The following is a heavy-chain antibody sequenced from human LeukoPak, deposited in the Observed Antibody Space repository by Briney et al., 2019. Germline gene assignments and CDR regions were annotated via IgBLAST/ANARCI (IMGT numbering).Heavy chain of an antibody. D-gene: IGHD2-2*01. J-gene: IGHJ6*03. CDR1: GFTFSNYA. V-gene: IGHV3-30*02. CDR2: IWYDGSNK. Sequence: GGSLRLSCAASGFTFSNYAMQWVRQAPGKGLEWVAFIWYDGSNKYYADSVRGRFTISRDNSKNTLDLQVNSLRAEDTAVYYCATSYRDNTTCYSYMDVWSKGTTVTVSS. CDR3: ATSYRDNTTCYSYMDV.